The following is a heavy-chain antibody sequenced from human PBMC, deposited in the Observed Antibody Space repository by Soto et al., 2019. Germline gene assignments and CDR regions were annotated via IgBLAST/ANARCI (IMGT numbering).Heavy chain of an antibody. CDR3: VSDRGYGHASVPYS. Sequence: QAQLVESGGGVVQPGRPLRLSCAASGFTFSSYGMHWVRQAPGTGLERVAVISYDGGLQHYADSVKGRFTISRDNSKNMVLLQMNSLRAEDTAVYYWVSDRGYGHASVPYSWGQGTLVSVSS. D-gene: IGHD5-18*01. CDR1: GFTFSSYG. V-gene: IGHV3-30*03. CDR2: ISYDGGLQ. J-gene: IGHJ4*02.